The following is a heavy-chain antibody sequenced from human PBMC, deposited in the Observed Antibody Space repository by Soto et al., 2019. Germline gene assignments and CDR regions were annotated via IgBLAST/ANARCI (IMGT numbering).Heavy chain of an antibody. D-gene: IGHD5-12*01. Sequence: SVKVSCKASGGTFSSYPISWVRQAPGQGLEWMGGIIPIYGTANYAQKFQGRVTITADESTSTAYMELSSLRSEDTAVYYCAREQRDGYNYGFAYWGQGTLVTV. CDR2: IIPIYGTA. CDR3: AREQRDGYNYGFAY. V-gene: IGHV1-69*13. J-gene: IGHJ4*02. CDR1: GGTFSSYP.